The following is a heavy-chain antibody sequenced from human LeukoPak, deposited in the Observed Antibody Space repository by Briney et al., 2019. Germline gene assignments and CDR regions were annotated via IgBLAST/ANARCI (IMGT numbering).Heavy chain of an antibody. CDR3: ATRPIVGAPY. D-gene: IGHD1-26*01. V-gene: IGHV3-23*01. J-gene: IGHJ4*02. CDR1: GFTFSSYW. CDR2: ISGSGGVT. Sequence: QPGGSLRLSCAASGFTFSSYWMHWVRQAPGKGLEWISGISGSGGVTYYADSVKGRFTISRDNSKNTLYVQMNSLRAEDTAVYYCATRPIVGAPYWGQGTLVTVSS.